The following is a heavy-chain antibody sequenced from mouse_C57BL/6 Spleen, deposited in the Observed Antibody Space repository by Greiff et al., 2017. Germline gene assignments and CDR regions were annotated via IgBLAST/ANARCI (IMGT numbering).Heavy chain of an antibody. V-gene: IGHV1-26*01. CDR3: ARYYYGSSEYFDY. CDR1: GYTFTDYY. D-gene: IGHD1-1*01. CDR2: INPNNGGT. J-gene: IGHJ2*01. Sequence: EVQLQQSGPELVKPGASVKISCKASGYTFTDYYMNWVKQSHGKSLEWIGDINPNNGGTSYNQKFKGKATLTVDKSSSTAYMELRSLTSEDSAVYYCARYYYGSSEYFDYWGQGTTLTVSS.